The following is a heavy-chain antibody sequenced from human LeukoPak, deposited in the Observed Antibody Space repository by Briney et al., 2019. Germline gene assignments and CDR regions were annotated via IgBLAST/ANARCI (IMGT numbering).Heavy chain of an antibody. Sequence: GASVKVSCKASGFTFTSSAVQWVRQARGQRLEWIGWIVVGSGNTNYAQKFQERVTITRDMSTSTAYMELSSLRSEDTAVYYCAGGYCSSTSCYNYGMDVWGQGTTVTVSS. CDR3: AGGYCSSTSCYNYGMDV. CDR2: IVVGSGNT. CDR1: GFTFTSSA. V-gene: IGHV1-58*01. J-gene: IGHJ6*02. D-gene: IGHD2-2*01.